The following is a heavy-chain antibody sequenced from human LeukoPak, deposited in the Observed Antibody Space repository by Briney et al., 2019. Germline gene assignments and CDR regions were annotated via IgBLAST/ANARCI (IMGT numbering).Heavy chain of an antibody. D-gene: IGHD3-22*01. J-gene: IGHJ4*02. CDR3: ARGLLYYYDSSGYPYYFDY. Sequence: TGGSLRLSCAASGFTFSSYWMHWVRQAPGKGLVWVSRINTDGSSTSYADSVKGRFTISRDNAKNSLYLQMNSLRAEDTAVYYCARGLLYYYDSSGYPYYFDYWGQGTLVTVSS. CDR2: INTDGSST. CDR1: GFTFSSYW. V-gene: IGHV3-74*01.